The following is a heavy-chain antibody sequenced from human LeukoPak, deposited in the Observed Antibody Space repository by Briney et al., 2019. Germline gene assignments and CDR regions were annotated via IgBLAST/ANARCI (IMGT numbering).Heavy chain of an antibody. D-gene: IGHD3-3*01. CDR1: GFTFSSYS. V-gene: IGHV3-21*01. CDR2: ISSSSSYI. Sequence: GGSLRLSCAASGFTFSSYSMNWVRQAPGKGLEWVSSISSSSSYIYYADSVKGRFTISRDNAKNSLYLQMNSLRAEDTAVYYCARAPPAIFGVVTTPQGVDYWGQGTLVTVSS. J-gene: IGHJ4*02. CDR3: ARAPPAIFGVVTTPQGVDY.